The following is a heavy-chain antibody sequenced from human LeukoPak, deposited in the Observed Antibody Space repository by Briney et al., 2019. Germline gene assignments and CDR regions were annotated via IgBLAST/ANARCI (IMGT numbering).Heavy chain of an antibody. V-gene: IGHV1-46*01. CDR1: GYTFTSYY. Sequence: GASMEVSCKASGYTFTSYYMHWVRQAPGQGLEWMGIINPSGGSTSYAQKFQGRVTMTRDTSTSTVYMELSSLRSEDTAVYYCARATMTLVEDYWGQGTLVTVSS. D-gene: IGHD3-22*01. CDR2: INPSGGST. J-gene: IGHJ4*02. CDR3: ARATMTLVEDY.